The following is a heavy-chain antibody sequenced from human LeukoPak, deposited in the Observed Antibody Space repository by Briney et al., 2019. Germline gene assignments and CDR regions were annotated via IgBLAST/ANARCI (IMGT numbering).Heavy chain of an antibody. Sequence: GGSLRLSCAVSGFTFTDYAMTWVRQAPGKGLEWVSLISGDGGSTYYADSVKGRFTISRDNSKNSLYLQMNSLRTEDTALYYCAKDLLYSSSWYPTYYYYGMDVWGQGTTVTVSS. CDR2: ISGDGGST. CDR3: AKDLLYSSSWYPTYYYYGMDV. CDR1: GFTFTDYA. V-gene: IGHV3-43*02. D-gene: IGHD6-13*01. J-gene: IGHJ6*02.